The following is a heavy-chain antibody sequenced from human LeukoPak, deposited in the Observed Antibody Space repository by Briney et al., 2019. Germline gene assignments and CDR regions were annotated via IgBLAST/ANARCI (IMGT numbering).Heavy chain of an antibody. CDR3: ARVRGSSDY. CDR1: GXSVSSGSYY. Sequence: SETLSLTCSVSGXSVSSGSYYWTWIRQPPGKGLELIGYIYYSGGTNYNPSLSSRVTISVDMSKNQFSLKMTSVTTADTAVYYCARVRGSSDYWGQGTLVTVSS. V-gene: IGHV4-61*01. J-gene: IGHJ4*02. D-gene: IGHD1-26*01. CDR2: IYYSGGT.